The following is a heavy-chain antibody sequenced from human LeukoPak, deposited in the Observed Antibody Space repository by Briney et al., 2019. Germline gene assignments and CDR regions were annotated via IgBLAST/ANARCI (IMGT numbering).Heavy chain of an antibody. CDR3: AREGRESAGFDY. J-gene: IGHJ4*02. V-gene: IGHV3-7*01. Sequence: GGSLRLSCVASGFTFSNYWMSWVRQAPGKGLGWVANIKQDESEKNYVDSVKGRFTISRDNAKNSLYLQTNSLRGEDTAVYHCAREGRESAGFDYWGQGTLVTVSS. CDR2: IKQDESEK. CDR1: GFTFSNYW. D-gene: IGHD6-13*01.